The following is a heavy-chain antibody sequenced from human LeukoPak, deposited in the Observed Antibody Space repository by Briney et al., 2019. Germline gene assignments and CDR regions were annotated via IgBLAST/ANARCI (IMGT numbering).Heavy chain of an antibody. Sequence: GGSLRLSCAASGFTFSSYAMHWVRQAPGKGLEWVAVISYDGSNKCYADSVKGRFTISRDNSKNTLYLQMNSLRAEDTAVYYCARARAGIVVVVAAVDYWGQGTLVTVSS. CDR1: GFTFSSYA. CDR3: ARARAGIVVVVAAVDY. J-gene: IGHJ4*02. V-gene: IGHV3-30-3*01. D-gene: IGHD2-15*01. CDR2: ISYDGSNK.